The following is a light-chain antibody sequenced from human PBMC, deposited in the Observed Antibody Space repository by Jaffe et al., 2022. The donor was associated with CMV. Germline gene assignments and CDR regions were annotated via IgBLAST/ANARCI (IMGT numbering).Light chain of an antibody. Sequence: DIQMTQSPSTLSASVGDSVTITCRASQSISTWLAWYQQKPGKAPKVLIYKASSLEGGVPSRFSGSGSGTEFSLTITGLQPDDFATYYCQQYKSFSKTFGQGTKVEIK. V-gene: IGKV1-5*03. CDR3: QQYKSFSKT. J-gene: IGKJ1*01. CDR2: KAS. CDR1: QSISTW.